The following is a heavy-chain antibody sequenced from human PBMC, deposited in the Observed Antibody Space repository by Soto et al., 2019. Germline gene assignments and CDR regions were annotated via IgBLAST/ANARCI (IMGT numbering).Heavy chain of an antibody. CDR2: ISGSGGST. CDR1: GFTFSSYA. CDR3: AKQYCSGGSCYPFWFDP. V-gene: IGHV3-23*01. Sequence: EVQMLESGGGLVQPGGSLRLSCAASGFTFSSYAMSWVRQAPGKGLEWVSAISGSGGSTYYADSVKGRFTISRDNSKNTLYLQMNSLRAEDTAVYYCAKQYCSGGSCYPFWFDPWGQGTLVPVSS. D-gene: IGHD2-15*01. J-gene: IGHJ5*02.